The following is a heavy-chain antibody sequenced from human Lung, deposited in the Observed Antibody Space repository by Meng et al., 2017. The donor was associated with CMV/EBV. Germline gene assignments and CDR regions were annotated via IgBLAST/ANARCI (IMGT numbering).Heavy chain of an antibody. Sequence: GSLRLXCTVSGGSTSSYYWGWIRQPPGKGLEWIGYIYYSGSTNYNPSLKSRVTISVDTSKNQFSLKLSSVTAADTAVYYCARVDGTYYDFWSGSVGSWFDPWGQGTXVNVYS. J-gene: IGHJ5*02. D-gene: IGHD3-3*01. CDR2: IYYSGST. CDR1: GGSTSSYY. CDR3: ARVDGTYYDFWSGSVGSWFDP. V-gene: IGHV4-59*01.